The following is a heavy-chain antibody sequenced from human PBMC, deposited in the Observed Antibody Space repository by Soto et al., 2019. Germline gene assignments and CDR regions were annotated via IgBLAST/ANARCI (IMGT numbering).Heavy chain of an antibody. D-gene: IGHD5-18*01. CDR1: GFTFSSYG. V-gene: IGHV3-33*01. Sequence: ESGGGVVQPGRSLRLSCAASGFTFSSYGMHWVRQAPGKGLEWVAVIWYDGSNKYYADSVKGRFTISRDNSKNTLYLQMNSLRAEDTAVYYCARTRGYSYGPYYYYYGMDVWGQGTTVTVSS. CDR3: ARTRGYSYGPYYYYYGMDV. CDR2: IWYDGSNK. J-gene: IGHJ6*02.